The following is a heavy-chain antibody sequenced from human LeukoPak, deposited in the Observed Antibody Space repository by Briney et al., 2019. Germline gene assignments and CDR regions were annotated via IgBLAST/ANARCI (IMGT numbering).Heavy chain of an antibody. CDR3: ASIAAAGTSFDY. J-gene: IGHJ4*02. CDR1: GGSISSYY. V-gene: IGHV4-4*07. D-gene: IGHD6-13*01. Sequence: SETLSLTCTVSGGSISSYYWSWIRQPAGKGLEWIGRIYTSGSTNYNPSLKSLVTMSVDTSKNQFSLKLSSVTAADTAVYYCASIAAAGTSFDYWGQGTLVTVSS. CDR2: IYTSGST.